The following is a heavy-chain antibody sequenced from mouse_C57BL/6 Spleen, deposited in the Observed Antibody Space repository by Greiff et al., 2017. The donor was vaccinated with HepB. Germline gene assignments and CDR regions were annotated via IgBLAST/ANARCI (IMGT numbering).Heavy chain of an antibody. D-gene: IGHD1-1*01. CDR3: ARGYYGSRDGAMDY. V-gene: IGHV5-17*01. J-gene: IGHJ4*01. CDR1: GFTFSDYG. CDR2: ISSGSSTI. Sequence: DVKLVESGGGLVKPGGSLKLSCAASGFTFSDYGMHWVRQAPEKGLEWVAYISSGSSTIYYADTVKGRFTISRDNAKNTLFLQMTSLRSEDTAMYYCARGYYGSRDGAMDYWGQGTSVTVSS.